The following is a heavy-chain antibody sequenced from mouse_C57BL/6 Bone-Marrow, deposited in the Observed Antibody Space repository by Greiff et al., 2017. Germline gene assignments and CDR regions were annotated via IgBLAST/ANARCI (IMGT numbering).Heavy chain of an antibody. Sequence: EVKLMESGPGLAKPSQTLSLTCSVTGYSITSDYWNWIRKFPGNKLEYMGYISYSGSTYYNPSLKSRISITRDTSKNQYYLQLNSVTTEDTATYYCARSQLGRWSLGWYFDVWGTGTTVTVSS. J-gene: IGHJ1*03. CDR2: ISYSGST. CDR1: GYSITSDY. CDR3: ARSQLGRWSLGWYFDV. V-gene: IGHV3-8*01. D-gene: IGHD4-1*02.